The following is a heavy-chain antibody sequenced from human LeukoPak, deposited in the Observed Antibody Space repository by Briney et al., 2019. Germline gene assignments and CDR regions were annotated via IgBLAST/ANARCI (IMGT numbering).Heavy chain of an antibody. D-gene: IGHD3-3*01. J-gene: IGHJ6*02. Sequence: SETLSLTCAVYGGSFSGCYWSWIRQPPGKGLEWIREINHSGSTNYNPSLKSRVTISVDTSKNQFSLKLSSVTAADTAVYYCARDRAHYDFWSGSTSYYYYGMDVWGQGTTVTVSS. CDR2: INHSGST. CDR3: ARDRAHYDFWSGSTSYYYYGMDV. V-gene: IGHV4-34*01. CDR1: GGSFSGCY.